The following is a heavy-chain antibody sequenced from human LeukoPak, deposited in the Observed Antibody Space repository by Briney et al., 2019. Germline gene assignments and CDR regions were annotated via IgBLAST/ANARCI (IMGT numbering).Heavy chain of an antibody. J-gene: IGHJ6*03. Sequence: PSETLSLTCTVSGGSISSYYWSWIRQPPGKGLEWIGYIYYSGSTNYNPSLKSRVTISVDTSKNQFSPKLSSVTAADTAVYYCARDRHTGYCSSTSCMDYYYYYMDVWGKGTTVTVSS. CDR1: GGSISSYY. CDR2: IYYSGST. D-gene: IGHD2-2*01. V-gene: IGHV4-59*01. CDR3: ARDRHTGYCSSTSCMDYYYYYMDV.